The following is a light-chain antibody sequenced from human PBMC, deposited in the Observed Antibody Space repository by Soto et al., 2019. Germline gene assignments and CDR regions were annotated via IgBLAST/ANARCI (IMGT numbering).Light chain of an antibody. Sequence: QSVLTQPPSVSGAPGQRLTISCTGSSSNIGAGYDVHWYQQLPGTAPKLLIYGNSNRPSGVPDRFSGSKSVTSASLAITGLQAEDEADYYCQSYDSSLSGVFGGGTKVTVL. CDR2: GNS. CDR3: QSYDSSLSGV. J-gene: IGLJ3*02. CDR1: SSNIGAGYD. V-gene: IGLV1-40*01.